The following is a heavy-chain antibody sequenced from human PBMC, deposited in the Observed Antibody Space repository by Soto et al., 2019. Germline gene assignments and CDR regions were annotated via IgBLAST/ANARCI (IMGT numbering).Heavy chain of an antibody. V-gene: IGHV3-30*18. J-gene: IGHJ4*02. CDR3: AKSPKVISTSFDY. Sequence: PGGSLRLSCAASGFTFSRYGMHWVRQAPGKGLEWVAVISYDGSNKYYADSVKGRFTISXXXSXXTXXLXXNXXRAXDAAIYYCAKSPKVISTSFDYWGQGSLVTVSS. CDR2: ISYDGSNK. CDR1: GFTFSRYG. D-gene: IGHD3-22*01.